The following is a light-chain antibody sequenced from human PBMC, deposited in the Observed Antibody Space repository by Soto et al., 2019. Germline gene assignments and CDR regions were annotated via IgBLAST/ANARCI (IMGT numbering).Light chain of an antibody. V-gene: IGKV3-20*01. Sequence: IVLTQSPGTLSLSPGERATLSCRASQSVSSSYLAWYQQKPGQAPRLLIYGTSSRATAIPDRFSGSGSGTDFTLTISRLEPEDFAVYYCQQYGSSSWTFGQGTK. J-gene: IGKJ1*01. CDR2: GTS. CDR3: QQYGSSSWT. CDR1: QSVSSSY.